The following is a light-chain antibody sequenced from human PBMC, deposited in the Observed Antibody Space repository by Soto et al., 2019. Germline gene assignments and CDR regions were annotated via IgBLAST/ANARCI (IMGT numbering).Light chain of an antibody. Sequence: EIVMTQSPATLSVSPGERATLSCRASQTVASNLAWYQQKPGQAPRLLIHGASTRATGVSARFSGSGSGTEFTLIISSLQSEDFAVYYCQQYHNWPPQYTFGQGTKLQIK. CDR1: QTVASN. CDR3: QQYHNWPPQYT. CDR2: GAS. V-gene: IGKV3-15*01. J-gene: IGKJ2*01.